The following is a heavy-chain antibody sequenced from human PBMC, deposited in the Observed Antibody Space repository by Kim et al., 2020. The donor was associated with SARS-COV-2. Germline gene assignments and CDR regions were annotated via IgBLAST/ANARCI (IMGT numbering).Heavy chain of an antibody. D-gene: IGHD1-26*01. CDR1: GFSFNRHL. Sequence: GGSLRLSCAASGFSFNRHLMHWVRQAPGKGLEWVALISYDGSTTRYTDSVKGRFTVSRDNSKNAVYLQMNSLRADDTAVYYCTRNLVGDGAMGPWGQGTLVTVSP. CDR2: ISYDGSTT. V-gene: IGHV3-30*03. CDR3: TRNLVGDGAMGP. J-gene: IGHJ5*02.